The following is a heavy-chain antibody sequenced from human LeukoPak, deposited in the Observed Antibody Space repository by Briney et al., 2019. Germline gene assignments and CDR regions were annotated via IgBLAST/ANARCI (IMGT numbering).Heavy chain of an antibody. D-gene: IGHD6-13*01. V-gene: IGHV4-31*03. Sequence: PSQTQSLTCTVSGGSISSGGYYWSWIRQHPGKGLEWIGYIFYSGSTYYNPSLKSRVTISVDTSKNQFSLKLSSVTAADTAVYYCARDQQQPLGFDPWGQGTLVTVSS. J-gene: IGHJ5*02. CDR2: IFYSGST. CDR3: ARDQQQPLGFDP. CDR1: GGSISSGGYY.